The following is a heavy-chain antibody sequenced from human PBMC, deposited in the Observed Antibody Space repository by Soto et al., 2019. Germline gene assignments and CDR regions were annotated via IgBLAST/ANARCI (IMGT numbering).Heavy chain of an antibody. V-gene: IGHV1-2*04. CDR3: ARDRGYPLRFLEWPPYGMDV. D-gene: IGHD3-3*01. CDR1: GYTFTGYY. Sequence: ASVKVSCKASGYTFTGYYMHWVRQAPGQGLEWMGWINPNSGGTNYAQKFQGWVTMTRDTSISTAYMELSRLRSDDTAVYYCARDRGYPLRFLEWPPYGMDVWGQGTTVTVSS. J-gene: IGHJ6*02. CDR2: INPNSGGT.